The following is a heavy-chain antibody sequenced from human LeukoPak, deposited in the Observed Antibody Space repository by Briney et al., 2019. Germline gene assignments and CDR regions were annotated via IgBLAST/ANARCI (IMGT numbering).Heavy chain of an antibody. V-gene: IGHV1-46*01. CDR1: GYSFTSHY. CDR3: ARDNSVGDIAWWFDT. Sequence: ASVKVSCKASGYSFTSHYMHWVRQAPGQGLEWMGLINPSGSSTLYAQKFQGRVTMTRDMSTTTDYMELSSLRSGDTAVYYCARDNSVGDIAWWFDTWGQGTLVTVSS. D-gene: IGHD3-16*02. J-gene: IGHJ5*02. CDR2: INPSGSST.